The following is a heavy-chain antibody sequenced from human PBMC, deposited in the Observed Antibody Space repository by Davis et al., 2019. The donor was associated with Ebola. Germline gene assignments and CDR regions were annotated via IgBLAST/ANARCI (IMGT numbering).Heavy chain of an antibody. J-gene: IGHJ4*02. CDR3: ARDRGISAYFDY. CDR2: ISGSGLST. D-gene: IGHD3-10*01. Sequence: GGSLRLSCTASGFTFSDYYMNWIRQAPGKGLEWVSFISGSGLSTQYADSVKGRFTISRDNSKNTLYLQMNSLRAEDTAVYYCARDRGISAYFDYWGQGTLVTVSS. CDR1: GFTFSDYY. V-gene: IGHV3-11*04.